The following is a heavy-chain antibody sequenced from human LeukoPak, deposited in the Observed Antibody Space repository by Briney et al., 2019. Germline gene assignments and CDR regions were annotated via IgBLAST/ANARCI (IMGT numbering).Heavy chain of an antibody. V-gene: IGHV3-33*06. CDR2: IWYDGSDK. D-gene: IGHD6-19*01. J-gene: IGHJ4*02. CDR1: GFTFSSYG. Sequence: RGSLRLSCAASGFTFSSYGMHWVRQAPSKGLEWVAVIWYDGSDKYYADSVKGRFTISRDNSKNTLYLQMNGLRAEDTAVYYCAKDPYSSGWPADYWGQGTLVTVSS. CDR3: AKDPYSSGWPADY.